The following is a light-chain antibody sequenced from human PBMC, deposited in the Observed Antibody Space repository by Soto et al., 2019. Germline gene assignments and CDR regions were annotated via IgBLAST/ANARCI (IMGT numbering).Light chain of an antibody. CDR3: QQYDSSPVT. V-gene: IGKV3-20*01. Sequence: EIVLTQSPGTLSLSPGERATLSCRASQSVSSSYLAWYQQKPGQAPRLLIYGASSRATGIPDRFSGSGSGTDFNLTISRLEPEVFAVYYCQQYDSSPVTFGPGIKVDIK. CDR2: GAS. J-gene: IGKJ3*01. CDR1: QSVSSSY.